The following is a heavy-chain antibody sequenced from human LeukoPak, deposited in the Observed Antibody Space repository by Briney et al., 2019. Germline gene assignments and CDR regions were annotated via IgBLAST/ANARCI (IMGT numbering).Heavy chain of an antibody. CDR3: ARVLRPQNWFDP. J-gene: IGHJ5*02. V-gene: IGHV1-18*01. CDR2: ISAYNGNT. Sequence: ASVKVSCKASGYTFTSYGISWVRQAPGQGLEWMGWISAYNGNTNYAQKLQGRVTMTTDTSTSTAYMELRSLRSDDTAVYYCARVLRPQNWFDPWGQGALVTVSS. CDR1: GYTFTSYG. D-gene: IGHD3-3*01.